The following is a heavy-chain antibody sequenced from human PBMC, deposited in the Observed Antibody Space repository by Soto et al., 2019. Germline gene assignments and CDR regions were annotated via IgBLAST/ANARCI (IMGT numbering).Heavy chain of an antibody. J-gene: IGHJ6*02. D-gene: IGHD3-10*01. CDR1: GFTFSNYA. CDR3: AKRAFYGSGIPNYYGMDV. Sequence: EVHLLESGGGLVQPGGSLRLSCAASGFTFSNYAMTWFRQVPGKGLEWVSVISGTGGGTKNADSAKGRFTTSRDNSKNTLYLQMNSLRAEDTAVYYCAKRAFYGSGIPNYYGMDVWGQGTAVTVSS. CDR2: ISGTGGGT. V-gene: IGHV3-23*01.